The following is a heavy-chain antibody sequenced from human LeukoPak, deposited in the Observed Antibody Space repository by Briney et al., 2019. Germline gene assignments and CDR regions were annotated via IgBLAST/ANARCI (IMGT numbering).Heavy chain of an antibody. CDR3: AKPPSGGWYFVGAYFDY. CDR2: ISGSGGST. D-gene: IGHD6-19*01. J-gene: IGHJ4*02. V-gene: IGHV3-23*01. CDR1: GFTFSSYA. Sequence: GGSLRLSCAASGFTFSSYAMSWVRQAPGQGLEWVSAISGSGGSTYYADSVKGRFTISRDNSKNTLYLQMNSVRAEDTAVYYCAKPPSGGWYFVGAYFDYWGQGTLVTVSS.